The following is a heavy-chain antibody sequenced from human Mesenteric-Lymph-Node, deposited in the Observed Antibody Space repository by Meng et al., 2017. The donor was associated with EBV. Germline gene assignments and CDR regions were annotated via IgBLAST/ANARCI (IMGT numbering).Heavy chain of an antibody. CDR2: IYHSGTT. J-gene: IGHJ5*02. CDR1: GVYISSSNW. CDR3: ARARGYCSGGACSFWFDP. V-gene: IGHV4-4*02. D-gene: IGHD2-15*01. Sequence: QEAGPGLGKASGTLAPTWAVSGVYISSSNWWSWVRQSPGKGLQWIGDIYHSGTTNYNPSLKSRLTISVDKSNNHFSLKLTSVTAADTAVYYCARARGYCSGGACSFWFDPWGQGTLVTVSS.